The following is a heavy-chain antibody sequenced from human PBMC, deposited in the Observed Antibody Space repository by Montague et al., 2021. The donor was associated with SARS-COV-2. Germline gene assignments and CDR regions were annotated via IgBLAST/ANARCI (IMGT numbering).Heavy chain of an antibody. CDR3: ARGDPYCTNGACYTGNWFDP. CDR2: TYYRSKWYN. Sequence: CAISGDSVSSNSAAWNWIRQSPSRGLEWLGRTYYRSKWYNDYAVSVKSRITINPDTSKNQFSLQLNSVTPEDTAVYYCARGDPYCTNGACYTGNWFDPWGQGTLVTVSS. D-gene: IGHD2-8*01. V-gene: IGHV6-1*01. CDR1: GDSVSSNSAA. J-gene: IGHJ5*02.